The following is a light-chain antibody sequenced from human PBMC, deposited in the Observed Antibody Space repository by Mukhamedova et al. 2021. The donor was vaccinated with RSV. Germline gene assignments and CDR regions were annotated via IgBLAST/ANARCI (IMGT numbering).Light chain of an antibody. J-gene: IGKJ4*01. Sequence: WYQRRVHGKAPKLLIYAASSLQGGVPSRFSGSGSGTDFTLTITSLELEDFATYYCQQSYSAPQLTFGGGTKVEIK. CDR3: QQSYSAPQLT. V-gene: IGKV1-39*01. CDR2: AAS.